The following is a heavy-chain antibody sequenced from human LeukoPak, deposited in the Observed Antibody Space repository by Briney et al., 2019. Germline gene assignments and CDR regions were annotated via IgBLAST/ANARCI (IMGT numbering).Heavy chain of an antibody. Sequence: PGGSLRLPCAASGFTFSSYWMSWVRQAPGKGLEXXXXXXXDGSEKYYVDSVKGRFTISRDNAKNSLYLQMNSLRAEDTAVYYCARALYCSSTSCSQDYYYYGMDVWGQGTTVTVSS. J-gene: IGHJ6*02. CDR1: GFTFSSYW. CDR2: XXXDGSEK. CDR3: ARALYCSSTSCSQDYYYYGMDV. V-gene: IGHV3-7*01. D-gene: IGHD2-2*01.